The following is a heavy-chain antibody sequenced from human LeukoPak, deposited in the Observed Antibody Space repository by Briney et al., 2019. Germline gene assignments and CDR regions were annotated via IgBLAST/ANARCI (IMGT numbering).Heavy chain of an antibody. CDR1: GGSFSGYY. Sequence: PSETLSLTCAVYGGSFSGYYWSWIRQPPGKGLEWIGEINHSGSTNYNPSLKSRVTISVDTSMNQFSLKLSSVTAADTAVYYCARAGYCSSTSCPHNPYYYYMDVWGKGTTVTVSS. V-gene: IGHV4-34*01. CDR2: INHSGST. J-gene: IGHJ6*03. D-gene: IGHD2-2*01. CDR3: ARAGYCSSTSCPHNPYYYYMDV.